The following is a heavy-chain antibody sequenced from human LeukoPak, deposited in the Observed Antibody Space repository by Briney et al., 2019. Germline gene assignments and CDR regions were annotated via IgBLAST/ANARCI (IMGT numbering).Heavy chain of an antibody. CDR3: ARARGSYSHDY. CDR1: GFTFSNYW. CDR2: IKQDGSEK. J-gene: IGHJ4*02. V-gene: IGHV3-7*01. Sequence: PGGSLRLSCAASGFTFSNYWMTWVRQAPGKGLEWVANIKQDGSEKYDVDSVKGRVTISRDNAKNSLDLQMNSLRAEDTAMYYCARARGSYSHDYWGQGTLVTVSS. D-gene: IGHD1-26*01.